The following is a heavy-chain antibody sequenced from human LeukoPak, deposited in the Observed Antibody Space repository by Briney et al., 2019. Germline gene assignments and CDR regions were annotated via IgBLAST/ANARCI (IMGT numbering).Heavy chain of an antibody. CDR2: IRGKAYGATT. CDR1: GFTFGGYS. J-gene: IGHJ4*02. D-gene: IGHD3-10*01. CDR3: TSSFGQLSFFDY. Sequence: GGSLRLSCSTPGFTFGGYSMSWVRQAPGKGLEWVGFIRGKAYGATTEYAASVKGRFTISRDDSKSIAYLQMNSLKTEDTAVYYCTSSFGQLSFFDYWGQGTLVTVSS. V-gene: IGHV3-49*04.